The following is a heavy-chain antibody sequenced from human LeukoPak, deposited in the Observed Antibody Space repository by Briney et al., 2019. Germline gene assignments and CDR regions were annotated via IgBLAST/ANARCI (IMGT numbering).Heavy chain of an antibody. CDR2: IRNDGNTK. CDR3: AKDGVSSSVWAFDI. CDR1: GFTFSNFG. Sequence: PGGSLRLSCAASGFTFSNFGMHWVRQAPGKGLEWVAFIRNDGNTKYYVDSVKGRFVISRDNSRNTLYLYMNSLRPEDSAVYYCAKDGVSSSVWAFDIWGQGTMVTVSS. D-gene: IGHD3-10*01. V-gene: IGHV3-30*02. J-gene: IGHJ3*02.